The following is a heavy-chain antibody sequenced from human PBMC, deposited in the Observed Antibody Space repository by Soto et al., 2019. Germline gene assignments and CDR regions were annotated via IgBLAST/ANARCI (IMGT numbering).Heavy chain of an antibody. J-gene: IGHJ6*02. D-gene: IGHD3-10*01. V-gene: IGHV4-30-2*03. Sequence: TLSLTCAVSGGSISSGGYSWSWIRQPPGKGLEWIGTIYHSGSTYYNPSLKSRVTISVDTSKNQFSLKLSSVTAADTAVYYCALLVPYYYYGMDVWGQGTTVTVSS. CDR3: ALLVPYYYYGMDV. CDR2: IYHSGST. CDR1: GGSISSGGYS.